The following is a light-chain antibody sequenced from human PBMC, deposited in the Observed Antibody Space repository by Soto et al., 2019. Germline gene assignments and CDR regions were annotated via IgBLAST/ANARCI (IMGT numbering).Light chain of an antibody. CDR1: NSDVGGYDR. CDR3: ISYIPSTTTHWV. CDR2: EVY. Sequence: QSVLTQPASVSGSPGQSITISCTGTNSDVGGYDRVSWYQHHPGKAPKLLIFEVYNRPSGISDRFSGSKSGDTASLTISGLQAEDEADHYCISYIPSTTTHWVFGGGTKVTVL. J-gene: IGLJ3*02. V-gene: IGLV2-14*01.